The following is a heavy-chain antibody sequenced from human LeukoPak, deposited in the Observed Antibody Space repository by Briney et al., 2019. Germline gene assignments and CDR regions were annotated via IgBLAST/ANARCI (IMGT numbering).Heavy chain of an antibody. J-gene: IGHJ4*02. V-gene: IGHV3-23*01. CDR1: GFTFSSYS. CDR3: AKDFDSSGYYSPTPDY. D-gene: IGHD3-22*01. Sequence: GGSLRLSCAASGFTFSSYSMSWVRQAPGKGLEWVSVISGSGDNTNYADSVKGRFTISRDNPKNTLYLQMNSLRAEDTAVYYCAKDFDSSGYYSPTPDYWGQGTLVTVSS. CDR2: ISGSGDNT.